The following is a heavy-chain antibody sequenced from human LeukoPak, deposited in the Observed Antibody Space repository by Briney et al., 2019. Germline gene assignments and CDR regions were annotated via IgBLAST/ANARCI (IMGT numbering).Heavy chain of an antibody. CDR1: GFTFSSYG. V-gene: IGHV3-30*03. Sequence: GGSLRLSRAASGFTFSSYGMHWVRQAPGKGLEWVAVISYDGSNKYYADSVKGRFTISRDNSKNTLYLQMNSLRAEDTTVYYCATRKQWSLFDYWGQGTLVTVSS. CDR2: ISYDGSNK. J-gene: IGHJ4*02. D-gene: IGHD5-18*01. CDR3: ATRKQWSLFDY.